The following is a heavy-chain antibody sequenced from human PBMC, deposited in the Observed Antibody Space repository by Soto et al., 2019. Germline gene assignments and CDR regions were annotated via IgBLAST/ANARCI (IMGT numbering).Heavy chain of an antibody. J-gene: IGHJ4*02. CDR1: GFTFSGYS. V-gene: IGHV3-64*01. CDR2: INTNGVNT. D-gene: IGHD6-19*01. Sequence: EVQLVESGGGLVQPGGSLRLSCAASGFTFSGYSMFWVRQAPGKGLEYVSAINTNGVNTFYAKSVKGRFTSSRDNSKTTMYLQMGSLRAEDMVVYYCARGRVEDSSGWATYFDYWGQGTLVTVSS. CDR3: ARGRVEDSSGWATYFDY.